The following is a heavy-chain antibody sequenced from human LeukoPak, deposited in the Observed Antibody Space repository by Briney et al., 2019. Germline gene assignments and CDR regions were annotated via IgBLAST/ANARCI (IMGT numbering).Heavy chain of an antibody. Sequence: GGSLRLSCVASGFTFSSFAMSWVRQAPGKGLEWVSTVGHSFGTTFYADSVKGRFTISRDDSKKTVSLQMSSLRADDSAVYYCAKPSGGYYFDYWGQGTLVTVSS. CDR1: GFTFSSFA. CDR3: AKPSGGYYFDY. D-gene: IGHD3-22*01. V-gene: IGHV3-23*01. CDR2: VGHSFGTT. J-gene: IGHJ4*02.